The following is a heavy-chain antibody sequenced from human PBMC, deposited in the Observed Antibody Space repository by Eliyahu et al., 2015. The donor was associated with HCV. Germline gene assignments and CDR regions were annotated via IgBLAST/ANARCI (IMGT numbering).Heavy chain of an antibody. CDR3: ARQPSMVREVMGMDV. J-gene: IGHJ6*02. D-gene: IGHD3-10*01. V-gene: IGHV5-51*01. CDR1: GFDFTNYW. Sequence: EVQLLQSGADVKKPGESLKISCEGSGFDFTNYWIGWVRQMPGKGLEWMGIIYPRDSDTRYSPSFQGQVTISADKSISTAYLQWSNLEASDSGIYYCARQPSMVREVMGMDVWGQGTMVTVSS. CDR2: IYPRDSDT.